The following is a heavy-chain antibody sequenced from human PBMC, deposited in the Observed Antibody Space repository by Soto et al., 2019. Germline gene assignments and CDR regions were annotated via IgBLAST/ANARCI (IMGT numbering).Heavy chain of an antibody. CDR1: GYTFTSYD. CDR2: MNPNSGYT. CDR3: ARVFGSIDY. V-gene: IGHV1-8*01. Sequence: QVQLVQSGAEVKKPGASVKVSCKASGYTFTSYDINWVRQATGQGLEWMGWMNPNSGYTGHAQKYQGRVTMTRDTSTSPDYMELSSLRSEDTAVYYCARVFGSIDYWGQGTLVTVSS. J-gene: IGHJ4*02. D-gene: IGHD2-21*01.